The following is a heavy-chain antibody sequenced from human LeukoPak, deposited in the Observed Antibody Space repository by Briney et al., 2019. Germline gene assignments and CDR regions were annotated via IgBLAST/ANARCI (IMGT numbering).Heavy chain of an antibody. Sequence: GASVKVSCKASGYTFSGYFVHRVRQAPGQGLEWMGRINAGSGDTEFAQKFQGRVTMTRDTFVSTAYMEVSGLTSDDTAMYYCARDLSSTPNWELDYWGQGTLVTVSS. J-gene: IGHJ4*02. V-gene: IGHV1-2*06. D-gene: IGHD1-1*01. CDR2: INAGSGDT. CDR3: ARDLSSTPNWELDY. CDR1: GYTFSGYF.